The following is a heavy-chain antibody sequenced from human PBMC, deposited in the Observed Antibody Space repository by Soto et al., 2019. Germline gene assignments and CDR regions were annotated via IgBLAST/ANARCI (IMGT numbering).Heavy chain of an antibody. CDR1: GFTFNNAW. V-gene: IGHV3-15*07. Sequence: GGSLRLSCAASGFTFNNAWMNWVRQAPGKGLEWVGRIKRNVDGGTTDHAAPVKGRFTASRDDSENTLYLQMNNLKTEDTAVYYCTTDSYSTSIIVRFDYWGHGTLVTVSS. CDR3: TTDSYSTSIIVRFDY. CDR2: IKRNVDGGTT. D-gene: IGHD2-2*01. J-gene: IGHJ4*01.